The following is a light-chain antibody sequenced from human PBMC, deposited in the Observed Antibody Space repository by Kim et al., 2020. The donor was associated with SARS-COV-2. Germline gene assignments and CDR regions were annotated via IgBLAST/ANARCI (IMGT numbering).Light chain of an antibody. V-gene: IGLV3-19*01. CDR3: NSRGTSDNGV. CDR1: IRRTYY. J-gene: IGLJ3*02. Sequence: AWEPAAGIPCQGDIRRTYYASCYQKQPEQAPIVIIYSKNNRSSGTPDRFAGCSSKNTASLIIAGTQADDEADYCCNSRGTSDNGVFGGGTQLTVL. CDR2: SKN.